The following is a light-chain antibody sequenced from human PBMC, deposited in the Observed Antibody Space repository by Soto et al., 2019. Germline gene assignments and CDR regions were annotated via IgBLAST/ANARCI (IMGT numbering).Light chain of an antibody. J-gene: IGKJ1*01. V-gene: IGKV1-13*02. CDR1: QDIRSA. Sequence: AIQLTQSLSSLSASVVYRVTITCRASQDIRSALGWYQQKPGKAPNLLIHAAFNLESGVPSRFSGSGSGTDFTLTISSLEPEDFATYYCQQSYSFPRTFGQGTKVDIK. CDR2: AAF. CDR3: QQSYSFPRT.